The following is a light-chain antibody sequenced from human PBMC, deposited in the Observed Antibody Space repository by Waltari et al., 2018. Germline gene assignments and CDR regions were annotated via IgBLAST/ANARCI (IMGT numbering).Light chain of an antibody. J-gene: IGKJ2*01. V-gene: IGKV3-15*01. CDR2: GAS. CDR3: QQYNNWPLMYT. Sequence: EIVMTQSPATLSVSPGESATLSCRASQSVSINLAWYQQKPGQAPRLLIYGASTRATGIPARFSGSGSGTEFTLTISSLQSEDFAVYYCQQYNNWPLMYTFGQGTKLEIK. CDR1: QSVSIN.